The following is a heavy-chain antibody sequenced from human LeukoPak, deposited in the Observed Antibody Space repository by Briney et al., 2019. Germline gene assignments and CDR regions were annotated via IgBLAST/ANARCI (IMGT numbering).Heavy chain of an antibody. CDR2: IYIGGST. CDR3: AIYWVEVPAVIFDY. V-gene: IGHV3-53*01. D-gene: IGHD2-2*02. Sequence: GGSLRLSCAASGFTVSSNYMSWVRQAPGKGLEWVSVIYIGGSTYYADSVKGRFTISRDISKNTLYLQMNSLRAEDTAMYYCAIYWVEVPAVIFDYWGQGTLVTVSS. J-gene: IGHJ4*02. CDR1: GFTVSSNY.